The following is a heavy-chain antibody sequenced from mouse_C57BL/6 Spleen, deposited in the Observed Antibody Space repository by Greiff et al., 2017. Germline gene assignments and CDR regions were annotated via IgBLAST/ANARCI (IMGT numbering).Heavy chain of an antibody. D-gene: IGHD1-1*01. Sequence: DVQLVESGPGLVKPSQSLSLTCSVTGYSITSGYYWNWIRQFPGNKLEWMGYISYDGSNNYNPSLKNRISIHRDTSKNQFFLKVNSVTTEDTATYYCARNYGSSFVDYWGQGTTLTVSS. CDR2: ISYDGSN. CDR3: ARNYGSSFVDY. CDR1: GYSITSGYY. V-gene: IGHV3-6*01. J-gene: IGHJ2*01.